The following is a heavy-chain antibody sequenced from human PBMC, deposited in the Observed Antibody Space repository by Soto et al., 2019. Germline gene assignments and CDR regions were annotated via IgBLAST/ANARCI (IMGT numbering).Heavy chain of an antibody. Sequence: GGSLRLSCAASGFIFSSYVMTWVRQAPGKGLEWVSAISPSGGSTSYADSVKGRFTISRDNSKNTLYLQMNSLRAEDTAVYYCANARGKGDNWFDPWGQGTLVTVSS. V-gene: IGHV3-23*01. CDR2: ISPSGGST. CDR3: ANARGKGDNWFDP. J-gene: IGHJ5*02. D-gene: IGHD3-10*01. CDR1: GFIFSSYV.